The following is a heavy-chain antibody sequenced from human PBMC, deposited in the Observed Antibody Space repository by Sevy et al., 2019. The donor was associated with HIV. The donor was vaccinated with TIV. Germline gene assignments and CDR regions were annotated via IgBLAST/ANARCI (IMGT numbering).Heavy chain of an antibody. J-gene: IGHJ4*02. CDR3: ATTREYYSDNSGYIDY. V-gene: IGHV1-24*01. D-gene: IGHD3-22*01. Sequence: RASVKVSCKVYGHTLNRLGIHWVRQAPGKGLEWMGSFDPEDGETIYAQKFQGRVTMTEDTSRDTAYMELSSLRSEDTAMYYCATTREYYSDNSGYIDYWGQGTLVTVSS. CDR2: FDPEDGET. CDR1: GHTLNRLG.